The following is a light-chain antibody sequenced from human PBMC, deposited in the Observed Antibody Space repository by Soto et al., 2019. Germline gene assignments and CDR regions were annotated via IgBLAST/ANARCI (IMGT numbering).Light chain of an antibody. CDR1: QTVGSN. V-gene: IGKV3-15*01. J-gene: IGKJ1*01. Sequence: ETVMTQSPATLSVSPGERATLSCRASQTVGSNLAWYQQTPGRAPRPLIYGASTRATGIPARFSGGGSGTEFPLTISRLQSEDFAVYYCQQYNDWPRTFGQGTKVEI. CDR2: GAS. CDR3: QQYNDWPRT.